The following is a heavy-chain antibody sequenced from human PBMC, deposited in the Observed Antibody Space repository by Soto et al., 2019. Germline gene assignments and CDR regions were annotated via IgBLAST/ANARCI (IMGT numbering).Heavy chain of an antibody. D-gene: IGHD3-3*01. CDR3: ASFGVVIRAGFY. V-gene: IGHV1-3*01. J-gene: IGHJ4*02. CDR1: GYTFTSYA. CDR2: INAGNGNT. Sequence: ASVKVSCKASGYTFTSYAMHWVRQAPGQRLEWMGWINAGNGNTKYSQKFQGRVTITRDTSASTAYTELSSLRSEDTAVYYCASFGVVIRAGFYWGQGTLVTVPQ.